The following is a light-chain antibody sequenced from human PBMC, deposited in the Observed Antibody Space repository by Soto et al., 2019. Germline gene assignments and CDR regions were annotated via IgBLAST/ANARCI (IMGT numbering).Light chain of an antibody. V-gene: IGKV3-15*01. J-gene: IGKJ1*01. Sequence: EIVMTQSPGTLSVSPGEGATFSCRASRSVSSSLAWYQQKPGQAPRLLIYGASTRAAGIPARFSGSGSGTAFTLTISSLRSEDFAVYYCHQYNDWPQTFGQGTKVDIK. CDR3: HQYNDWPQT. CDR2: GAS. CDR1: RSVSSS.